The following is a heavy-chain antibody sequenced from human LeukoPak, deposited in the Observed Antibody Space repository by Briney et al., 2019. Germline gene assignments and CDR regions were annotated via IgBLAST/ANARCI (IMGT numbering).Heavy chain of an antibody. CDR1: GFTFSNYA. Sequence: PGGSLRLSCEASGFTFSNYAMHWVRRAPGKGLEWVALISYDGSTKHYAGSVKGRFTISRDNSKNTLSLQINSLRSEDTAVYYCAKDLHYYGPGSSPQYWGQGTLVTVSS. CDR3: AKDLHYYGPGSSPQY. V-gene: IGHV3-30*18. CDR2: ISYDGSTK. D-gene: IGHD3-10*01. J-gene: IGHJ4*02.